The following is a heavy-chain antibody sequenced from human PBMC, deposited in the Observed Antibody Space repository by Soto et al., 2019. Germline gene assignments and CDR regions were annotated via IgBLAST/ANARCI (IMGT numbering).Heavy chain of an antibody. V-gene: IGHV1-69*02. D-gene: IGHD5-18*01. CDR3: ARHTAMAGYGFAP. CDR2: IIPILGIA. Sequence: QVQLVQSGAEVKKPGSSVKVSCKASGGTFSSYTISWVRQAPGQGLEWMGRIIPILGIANYAQKFQGRVTXTXEXXTSTAYMEMSSLRSEDTAVDYCARHTAMAGYGFAPWGQGTLVTVSS. CDR1: GGTFSSYT. J-gene: IGHJ5*02.